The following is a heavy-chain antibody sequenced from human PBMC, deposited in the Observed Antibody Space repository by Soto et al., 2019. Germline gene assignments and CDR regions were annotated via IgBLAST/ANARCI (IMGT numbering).Heavy chain of an antibody. Sequence: QTGGSLRLSCVGSGLTFSSYGMHWVRQAPGKGLECVAVISDTGSSHYYAASVEGRFTISRENSKNTLSLHMDRLRVEDTAVYYCAKDRGGVCPDSSCYFGADYWGQGTPVTGS. CDR2: ISDTGSSH. D-gene: IGHD2-2*01. CDR3: AKDRGGVCPDSSCYFGADY. V-gene: IGHV3-30*18. CDR1: GLTFSSYG. J-gene: IGHJ4*02.